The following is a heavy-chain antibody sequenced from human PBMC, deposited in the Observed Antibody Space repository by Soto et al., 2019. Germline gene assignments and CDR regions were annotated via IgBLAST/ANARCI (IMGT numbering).Heavy chain of an antibody. Sequence: PSETLSLTCSVSGDSISNSRFYWAWIRQPPGEGLEWIGSIYHTGNAYYNPSLKSRVTISVDTSKNQFSLKLSSVTAADTAVYSCARGVRGRKIFDYWGQGALVTVSS. CDR1: GDSISNSRFY. J-gene: IGHJ4*02. CDR3: ARGVRGRKIFDY. V-gene: IGHV4-39*01. CDR2: IYHTGNA. D-gene: IGHD3-10*01.